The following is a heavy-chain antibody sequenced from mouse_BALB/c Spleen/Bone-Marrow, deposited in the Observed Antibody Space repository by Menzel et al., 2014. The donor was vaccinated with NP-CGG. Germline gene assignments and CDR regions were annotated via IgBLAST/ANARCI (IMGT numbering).Heavy chain of an antibody. Sequence: QVQLQQSGAELVRPGSSVKISCKASGCPFSSYWMSWVKQRPGQGLEWIGQIYPGDGETNYNGKFKGNATLTADKSSSTAYMQLISLTSEDSAVYFCARKYGDYWGQGTTLTVSS. J-gene: IGHJ2*01. CDR1: GCPFSSYW. V-gene: IGHV1-80*01. CDR3: ARKYGDY. D-gene: IGHD2-10*02. CDR2: IYPGDGET.